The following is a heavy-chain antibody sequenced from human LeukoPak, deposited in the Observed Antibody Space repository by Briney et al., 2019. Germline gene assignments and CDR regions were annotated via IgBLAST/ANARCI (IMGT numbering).Heavy chain of an antibody. CDR2: IYYSGST. Sequence: PSETLSLTCTVSGGSISSYYWSWIRQPPGKGLEWIGYIYYSGSTNYNPSLKSRVTISVDTSKNQFSLKLSSVTAADTAVYYCARLDGYNWDFDLWGRGTLVTVSS. V-gene: IGHV4-59*08. CDR1: GGSISSYY. D-gene: IGHD5-24*01. CDR3: ARLDGYNWDFDL. J-gene: IGHJ2*01.